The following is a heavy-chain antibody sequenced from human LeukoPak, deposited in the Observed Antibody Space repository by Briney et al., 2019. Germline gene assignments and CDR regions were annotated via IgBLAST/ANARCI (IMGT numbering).Heavy chain of an antibody. CDR1: GFTFDDYG. Sequence: AGSLRLSCAASGFTFDDYGMSWVRQAPGKGLEWVSGINWNGGSTGYADSVKGRFTISRDNAKNSLYLQMNSLRAEDTALYHCARTYGNDAFDIWGQGTMVTVSS. J-gene: IGHJ3*02. D-gene: IGHD4-17*01. V-gene: IGHV3-20*01. CDR3: ARTYGNDAFDI. CDR2: INWNGGST.